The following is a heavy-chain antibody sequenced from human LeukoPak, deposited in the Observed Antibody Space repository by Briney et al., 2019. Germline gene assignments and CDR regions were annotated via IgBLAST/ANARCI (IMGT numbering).Heavy chain of an antibody. CDR2: ISYDGSDI. Sequence: PGGALRLSCAAPGFTLSSYAIHWGRQAPGKGVGGGGVISYDGSDIYYADSVKGRFTISRDNSKNTLYLQMNSLRAEDTAVYYCARVGSSSWYGAYFDYWGQGTLVTVSS. J-gene: IGHJ4*02. CDR1: GFTLSSYA. D-gene: IGHD6-13*01. CDR3: ARVGSSSWYGAYFDY. V-gene: IGHV3-30-3*01.